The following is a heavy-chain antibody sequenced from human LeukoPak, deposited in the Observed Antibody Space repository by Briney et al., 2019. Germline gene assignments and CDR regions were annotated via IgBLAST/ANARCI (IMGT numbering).Heavy chain of an antibody. CDR3: AGQNYGFWSSGWFDP. Sequence: ASVKVSRKASGYTFTSYDINWVRQATGQGLEWMGWMNPNSGNTGYAQKFQGRVTITRNTSISTAYMELSSLRSEDTAVYYCAGQNYGFWSSGWFDPLGQGTLVTVSS. CDR1: GYTFTSYD. V-gene: IGHV1-8*03. CDR2: MNPNSGNT. D-gene: IGHD3-3*01. J-gene: IGHJ5*02.